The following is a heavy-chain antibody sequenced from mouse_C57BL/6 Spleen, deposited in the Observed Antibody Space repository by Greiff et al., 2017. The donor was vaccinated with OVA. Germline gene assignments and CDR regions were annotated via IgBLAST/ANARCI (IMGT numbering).Heavy chain of an antibody. V-gene: IGHV1-15*01. Sequence: VQLQESGAELVRPGASVTLSCKASGYTFTDYEMHWVKQTPVHGLEWIGAIDPETGGTAYNQKFKGKAILTADKYSSTAYMELRSLTSEDSAVYYCTRSLTTVYYFDYWGQGTTLTVSS. CDR3: TRSLTTVYYFDY. D-gene: IGHD1-1*01. CDR2: IDPETGGT. CDR1: GYTFTDYE. J-gene: IGHJ2*01.